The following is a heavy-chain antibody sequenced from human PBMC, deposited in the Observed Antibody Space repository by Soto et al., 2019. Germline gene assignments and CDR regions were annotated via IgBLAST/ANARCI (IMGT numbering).Heavy chain of an antibody. CDR2: INPNSGGT. D-gene: IGHD1-26*01. CDR1: RYTFTGYY. CDR3: ARARGSYYRGHGYFDY. V-gene: IGHV1-2*04. Sequence: ASVKVSFKASRYTFTGYYMHWVRQAPGQGLEWMGWINPNSGGTNYAQKFQGWVTMTRDTSISTAYMELSRLRSDDTAVYYCARARGSYYRGHGYFDYWGQGTLVTVSS. J-gene: IGHJ4*02.